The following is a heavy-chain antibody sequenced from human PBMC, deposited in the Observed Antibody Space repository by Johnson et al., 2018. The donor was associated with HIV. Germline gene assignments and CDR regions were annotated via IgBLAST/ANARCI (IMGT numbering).Heavy chain of an antibody. D-gene: IGHD3-22*01. CDR1: GFTFSSYG. CDR3: ARESDSSGYYSDAFDI. J-gene: IGHJ3*02. CDR2: IWYDGSNK. V-gene: IGHV3-33*01. Sequence: QVQLVESGGGVVQPGRSLRLSCAASGFTFSSYGMHWVRQAPGTGLEWVAVIWYDGSNKYYADSVKGRFTISRDNTRHLLYLQMNSLRAEDTAVYYCARESDSSGYYSDAFDIWGQGTMVTVSS.